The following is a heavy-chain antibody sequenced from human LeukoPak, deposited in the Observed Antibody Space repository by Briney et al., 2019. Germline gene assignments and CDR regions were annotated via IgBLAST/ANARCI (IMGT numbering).Heavy chain of an antibody. CDR3: ARGPIAVAGITALNY. D-gene: IGHD6-19*01. CDR2: INHSGST. J-gene: IGHJ4*02. V-gene: IGHV4-34*01. Sequence: PSETLSLTCAVYGGSFSGYYWSWTRQPPGKGLEWIGEINHSGSTNYNPSLKSRVTISVDTSKNQFSLKLSSVTAADTAVYYCARGPIAVAGITALNYWGQGTLVTVSS. CDR1: GGSFSGYY.